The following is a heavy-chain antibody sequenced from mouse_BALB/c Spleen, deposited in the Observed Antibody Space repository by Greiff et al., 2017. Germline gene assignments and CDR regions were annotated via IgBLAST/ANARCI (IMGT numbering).Heavy chain of an antibody. CDR2: ISYSGST. Sequence: VQLQQSGPDLVKPSQSLSLTCTVTGYSITSDYAWNWIRQFPGNKLEWMGYISYSGSTSYNPSLKSRISITRDTSKNQFFLQLNSVTTEDTATYYCAGATAAWFAYWGQGTLVTVSA. D-gene: IGHD1-2*01. J-gene: IGHJ3*01. CDR3: AGATAAWFAY. CDR1: GYSITSDYA. V-gene: IGHV3-2*02.